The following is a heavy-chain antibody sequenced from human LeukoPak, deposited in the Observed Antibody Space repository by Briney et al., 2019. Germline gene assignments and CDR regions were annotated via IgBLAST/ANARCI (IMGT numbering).Heavy chain of an antibody. CDR2: IGGSGFSS. CDR1: EFTFSSYW. Sequence: QPGGSLRLSCAASEFTFSSYWMHWVRQAPGKGLEWVSSIGGSGFSSHYADSVKGRFTISRDNSKNTLYLQMNSLRAEDTAVYFCANTYYYDGSGYYYLGWFDPWGQGTLVTVSS. J-gene: IGHJ5*02. CDR3: ANTYYYDGSGYYYLGWFDP. V-gene: IGHV3-23*01. D-gene: IGHD3-22*01.